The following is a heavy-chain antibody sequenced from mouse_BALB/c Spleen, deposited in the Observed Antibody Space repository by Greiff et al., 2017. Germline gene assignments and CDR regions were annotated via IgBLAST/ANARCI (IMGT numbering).Heavy chain of an antibody. J-gene: IGHJ3*01. V-gene: IGHV3-2*02. CDR2: ISYSGST. D-gene: IGHD2-10*02. Sequence: DVQLVESRPGLLKPSQSLSLTCTVTGYSITSDYAWNWIRQFPGNKLEWMGYISYSGSTSYNPSFKSRISITRDTSKNQFFLQLNSVTTEDTATYYCARGPVWPVFAYWGQGTLVTVSA. CDR3: ARGPVWPVFAY. CDR1: GYSITSDYA.